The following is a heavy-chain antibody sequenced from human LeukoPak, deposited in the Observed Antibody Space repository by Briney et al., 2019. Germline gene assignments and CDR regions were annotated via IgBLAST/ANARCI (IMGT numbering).Heavy chain of an antibody. CDR1: GFTFSSYW. CDR3: ARAPTMYYYDSSGYYYVFTYFDY. D-gene: IGHD3-22*01. J-gene: IGHJ4*02. CDR2: IKQDGSEK. Sequence: GGSLRLSCAASGFTFSSYWMSWVRQAPGKGLEWVANIKQDGSEKYYVDSVKGRFTISRDNAKNSLYLQMNSLRAEDTAVYYCARAPTMYYYDSSGYYYVFTYFDYWGQGTLVTVSS. V-gene: IGHV3-7*01.